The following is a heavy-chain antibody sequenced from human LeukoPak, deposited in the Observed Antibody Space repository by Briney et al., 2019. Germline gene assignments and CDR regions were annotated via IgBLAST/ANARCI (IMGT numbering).Heavy chain of an antibody. V-gene: IGHV1-18*01. Sequence: GASVKPSCTASGSTFTTYGIRWVRQAPGQGLEWMGWISAYNGNTNYAQKLKGRVTMTTDTSTSSAYMELRSLRSDDTAVYYCARDRRANYRPGTGTTLKGWGQGTLVTVSS. CDR2: ISAYNGNT. J-gene: IGHJ4*02. CDR3: ARDRRANYRPGTGTTLKG. D-gene: IGHD1-7*01. CDR1: GSTFTTYG.